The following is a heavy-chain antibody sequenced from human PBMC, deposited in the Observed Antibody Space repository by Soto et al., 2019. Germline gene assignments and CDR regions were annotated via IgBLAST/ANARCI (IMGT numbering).Heavy chain of an antibody. CDR1: GYTFTGYY. D-gene: IGHD3-10*01. CDR3: ASGGSGSYYAYYYMDV. Sequence: GASVKVSCKASGYTFTGYYMHWVRQAPGQGLEWMGIINPSGGSTSYAQKFQGRVTMTRDTSTSTVYMELSSLRSEDTAVYYCASGGSGSYYAYYYMDVWGKGTTVTVSS. J-gene: IGHJ6*03. V-gene: IGHV1-46*03. CDR2: INPSGGST.